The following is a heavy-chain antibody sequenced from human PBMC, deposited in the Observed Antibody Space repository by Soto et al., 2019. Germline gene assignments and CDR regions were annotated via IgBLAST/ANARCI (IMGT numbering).Heavy chain of an antibody. V-gene: IGHV4-4*07. CDR3: AREGLNFYVWGARFDP. Sequence: QVQLQESGPGLVKPSETLSLTCTVSGGSISSYYWSWIRQPAGQGLEWIGRIYTSGSTNYNPSLKSRVTMSVDTYKNQFALKLSSVTAADTAVYYCAREGLNFYVWGARFDPWGQGTLVTVSS. CDR2: IYTSGST. CDR1: GGSISSYY. J-gene: IGHJ5*02. D-gene: IGHD3-16*01.